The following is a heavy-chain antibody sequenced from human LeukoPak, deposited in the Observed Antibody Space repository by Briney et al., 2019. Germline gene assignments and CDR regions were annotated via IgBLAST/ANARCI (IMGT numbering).Heavy chain of an antibody. CDR3: ARARYCSSTSCYYIPLIHDAFDI. CDR1: GGSFSGYY. CDR2: INHSGST. D-gene: IGHD2-2*01. Sequence: SETLSLTCAVYGGSFSGYYWSWIRQPPGKGLEWIGEINHSGSTNYNPSLKSRVTISVDTSKNQFSLELSSVTAADTAVYYCARARYCSSTSCYYIPLIHDAFDIWGQGTMVTVSS. J-gene: IGHJ3*02. V-gene: IGHV4-34*01.